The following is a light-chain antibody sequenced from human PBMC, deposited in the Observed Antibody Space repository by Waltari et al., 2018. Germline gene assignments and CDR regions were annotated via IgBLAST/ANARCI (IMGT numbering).Light chain of an antibody. CDR2: SVS. CDR1: QDITGW. Sequence: DIQMTQSPSYVSASVGDRVTITCRASQDITGWLAWYQQKPGKGPKMLIYSVSTLQSGVPTRFSGSGSGTKFTLTIASLQSEDSGTYYCQQATSFPPTFGGGTKVE. J-gene: IGKJ4*01. V-gene: IGKV1-12*01. CDR3: QQATSFPPT.